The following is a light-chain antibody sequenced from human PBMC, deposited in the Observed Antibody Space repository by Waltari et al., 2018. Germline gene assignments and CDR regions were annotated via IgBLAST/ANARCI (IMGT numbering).Light chain of an antibody. CDR2: KVS. CDR1: QSLVHSDGKTY. Sequence: DVVMTQSPLSLPVTLGQQASISCRSSQSLVHSDGKTYLNWFHQRPGQSPRRLIYKVSNRDSGVPDRFSGSGSGTDFTLRISRVEAEDVGVYYCMQGTHWPWTFGQGTKVEIK. J-gene: IGKJ1*01. CDR3: MQGTHWPWT. V-gene: IGKV2-30*02.